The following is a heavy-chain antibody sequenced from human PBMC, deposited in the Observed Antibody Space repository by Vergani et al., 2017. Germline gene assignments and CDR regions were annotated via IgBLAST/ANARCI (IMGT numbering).Heavy chain of an antibody. CDR1: GGSFSGYY. Sequence: QVQLQQWGAGLLKPSETLSLTCAVYGGSFSGYYWSWIRQPPGKGLEWIGEINHSGSTYYNPSLKSRVTISVDTSKNQFSLKLSSVTAADTAVYYCASNPEGDWFDPWGQGTLVTVSS. V-gene: IGHV4-34*01. D-gene: IGHD1-14*01. CDR2: INHSGST. CDR3: ASNPEGDWFDP. J-gene: IGHJ5*02.